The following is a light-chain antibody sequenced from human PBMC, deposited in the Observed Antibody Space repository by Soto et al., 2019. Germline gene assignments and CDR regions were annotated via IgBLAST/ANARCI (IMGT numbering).Light chain of an antibody. CDR3: QHYTSYSEA. J-gene: IGKJ1*01. Sequence: DIQMTQSPSTLSGSVGDRVTITCRASQTISSWLAWYQQKPGKAPKLLIYKASTLKSGVPSRLSGSGSGTEFTLTISSLQPDDFATYYCQHYTSYSEAFGHGTKVDIX. V-gene: IGKV1-5*03. CDR2: KAS. CDR1: QTISSW.